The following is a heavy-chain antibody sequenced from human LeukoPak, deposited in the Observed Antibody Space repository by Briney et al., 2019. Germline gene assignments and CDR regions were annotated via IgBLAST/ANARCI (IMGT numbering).Heavy chain of an antibody. CDR3: AKSGRYCSGGSCYSGFNDY. V-gene: IGHV3-9*01. J-gene: IGHJ4*02. D-gene: IGHD2-15*01. CDR2: ISWNSGSI. Sequence: GGSLRLSCAASAFTLDDYAMHWVRQAPGKGLEWVSGISWNSGSIGYADSVKGRFTISRDNAKNSLYLQMNSLRAEDTALYYCAKSGRYCSGGSCYSGFNDYWGQGTLVTVSS. CDR1: AFTLDDYA.